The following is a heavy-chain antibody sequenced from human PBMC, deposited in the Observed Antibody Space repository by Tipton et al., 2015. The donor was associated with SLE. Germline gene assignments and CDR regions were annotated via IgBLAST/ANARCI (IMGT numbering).Heavy chain of an antibody. V-gene: IGHV3-23*01. D-gene: IGHD3-9*01. Sequence: SLRLSCVASGFTFSSYAMSWVRQAPGKGLEWVSTISGSGGSTYYADSVRGRFTVSRDNSKNSLYLQMNSLRTEDTALYYCAKAITIFWDGMDVWGQGTTVTVSS. CDR1: GFTFSSYA. CDR3: AKAITIFWDGMDV. CDR2: ISGSGGST. J-gene: IGHJ6*02.